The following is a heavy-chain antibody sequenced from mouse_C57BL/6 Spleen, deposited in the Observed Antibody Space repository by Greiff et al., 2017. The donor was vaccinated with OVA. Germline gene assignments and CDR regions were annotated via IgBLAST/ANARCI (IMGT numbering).Heavy chain of an antibody. CDR2: IDPNSGGT. J-gene: IGHJ4*01. Sequence: QVQLQQSGAELVKPGASVKLSFFSSVYTFTSYWMHWVKQRPGRGLEWIGRIDPNSGGTKYNEKFKSKATLTVDKPSSTAYMQLSSLTSEDSAVYYCARGAGYYAMDYWGQGTSVTVSS. CDR3: ARGAGYYAMDY. V-gene: IGHV1-72*01. D-gene: IGHD6-1*01. CDR1: VYTFTSYW.